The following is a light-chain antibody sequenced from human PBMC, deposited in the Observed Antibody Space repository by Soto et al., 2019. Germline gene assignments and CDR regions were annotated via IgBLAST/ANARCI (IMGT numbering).Light chain of an antibody. CDR3: QQYNNWPGT. CDR1: QSVSTN. CDR2: GAS. V-gene: IGKV3-15*01. J-gene: IGKJ1*01. Sequence: ETVMTQSPATLSVSPGERATLSCRASQSVSTNLAWYQHKPGQAPRLLISGASTRATGLPARVSGRGAGTEFTLTISSLQSADFAVYYCQQYNNWPGTFGQGTKVDIK.